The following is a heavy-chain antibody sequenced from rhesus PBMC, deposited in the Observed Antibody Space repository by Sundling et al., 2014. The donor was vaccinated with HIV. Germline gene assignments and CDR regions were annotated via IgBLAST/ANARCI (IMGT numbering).Heavy chain of an antibody. Sequence: EVYLVESGGGLVQPGGSLRLSCAASGFTFNHYDMNWVRQTLGKGLEWVSSTSNTGKIMYYADSVRGRFTISRDNAKNSLSLQMNSLKTEDTAVYYCSRGRYCNDGVCNFSFDYWGQGVLVTVSS. CDR1: GFTFNHYD. CDR2: TSNTGKIM. D-gene: IGHD2-8*01. J-gene: IGHJ4*01. CDR3: SRGRYCNDGVCNFSFDY. V-gene: IGHV3S4*01.